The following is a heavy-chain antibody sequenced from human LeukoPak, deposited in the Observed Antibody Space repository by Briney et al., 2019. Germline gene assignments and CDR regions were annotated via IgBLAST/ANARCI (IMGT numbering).Heavy chain of an antibody. J-gene: IGHJ4*02. CDR1: GFSFSNYL. CDR2: VRDDGT. D-gene: IGHD7-27*01. Sequence: GGSLRLSCAASGFSFSNYLLSWVRQAPGKGLEWVASVRDDGTDYVDSMKGRFAISRDNAKKLVYLQMNSLRAEDTAVYYCARDVNWGHFDYWGQGTLVMVSS. V-gene: IGHV3-7*01. CDR3: ARDVNWGHFDY.